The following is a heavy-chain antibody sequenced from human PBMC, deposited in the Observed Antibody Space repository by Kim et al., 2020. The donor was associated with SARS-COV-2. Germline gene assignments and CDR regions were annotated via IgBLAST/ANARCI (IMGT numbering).Heavy chain of an antibody. Sequence: GGSLRLSCAASGFTFSSYAMGWVRQAPGKGLEWVSFIRVSAGNTNYVDSVKGRFTISRDNSKNTLYLQMNSLRAEDTAVYYCAIRMGASGSSWFYGLWGPRALGTVSS. J-gene: IGHJ2*01. CDR2: IRVSAGNT. D-gene: IGHD2-15*01. CDR3: AIRMGASGSSWFYGL. CDR1: GFTFSSYA. V-gene: IGHV3-23*01.